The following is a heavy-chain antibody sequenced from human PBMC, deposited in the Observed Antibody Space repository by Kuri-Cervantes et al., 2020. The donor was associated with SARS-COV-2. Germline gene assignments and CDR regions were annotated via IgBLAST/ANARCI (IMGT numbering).Heavy chain of an antibody. CDR2: INHSGST. CDR1: GGSFSGYY. D-gene: IGHD6-19*01. Sequence: SQTLSLTCAVYGGSFSGYYWSWIRQPPGKGLEWSGEINHSGSTNYNPSLKSRVTISVDTSKNQFSLKLSSVTAADTAVYYCARGVGAAVAGTLITIYYYYGMDVWGQGTTVTVSS. J-gene: IGHJ6*02. V-gene: IGHV4-34*01. CDR3: ARGVGAAVAGTLITIYYYYGMDV.